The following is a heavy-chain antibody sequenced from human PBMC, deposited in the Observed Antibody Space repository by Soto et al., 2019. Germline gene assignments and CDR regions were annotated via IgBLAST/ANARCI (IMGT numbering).Heavy chain of an antibody. J-gene: IGHJ3*02. D-gene: IGHD2-21*01. CDR1: GLTFSSHW. CDR2: IDSDGSRT. V-gene: IGHV3-74*01. Sequence: EVQLVESGGGLVQPGGSLRLSCAASGLTFSSHWMHWVRQAPGKGLVWVSRIDSDGSRTNYADSVKGRFTISRDNAKNTVYLQMNSLRVEETAVYYCARGVRGAYGLDIWGQGTMDTVSS. CDR3: ARGVRGAYGLDI.